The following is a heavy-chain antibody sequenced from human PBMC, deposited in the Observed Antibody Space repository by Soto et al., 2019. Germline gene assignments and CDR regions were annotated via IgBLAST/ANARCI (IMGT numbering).Heavy chain of an antibody. CDR1: GFTFSSYS. J-gene: IGHJ4*02. V-gene: IGHV3-21*01. CDR3: ARVYYDSSGPLKY. CDR2: ISSSSSYI. Sequence: LRLSCAASGFTFSSYSMNWVRQAPGKGLEWISSISSSSSYIYYADSVKGRFTISRDNAKNSLYLQMNSLRAEDTAVYYCARVYYDSSGPLKYWGQGTLVTVSS. D-gene: IGHD3-22*01.